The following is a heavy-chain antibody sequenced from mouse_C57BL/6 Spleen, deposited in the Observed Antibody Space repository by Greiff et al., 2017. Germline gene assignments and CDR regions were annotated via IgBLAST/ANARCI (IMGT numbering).Heavy chain of an antibody. CDR1: GYTFTSYW. V-gene: IGHV1-69*01. Sequence: QVQLQQPGAELVMPGASVKLSCKASGYTFTSYWMHWVKQRPGQGLEWIGEIDPSDSYTNYNQKFKGKSTLTVDKSSSTAYMQLSSLTSEDSAVCYCARGQRLYYAMDYWGQGTSVTVAS. D-gene: IGHD6-1*01. CDR2: IDPSDSYT. J-gene: IGHJ4*01. CDR3: ARGQRLYYAMDY.